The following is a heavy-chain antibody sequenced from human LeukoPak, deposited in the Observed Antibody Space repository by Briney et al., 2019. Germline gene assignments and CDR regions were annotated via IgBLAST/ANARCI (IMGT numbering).Heavy chain of an antibody. CDR2: IYSGGST. CDR1: GFAVSNNY. J-gene: IGHJ4*02. D-gene: IGHD2-15*01. CDR3: ARDVLDSGGYLNPSQY. V-gene: IGHV3-53*01. Sequence: GGSLRLSCAASGFAVSNNYMSWVRQAPAKGLEWVSVIYSGGSTYYADSVKGRFTISRDTSRNTLYLQMNSLRVEDTAVYYCARDVLDSGGYLNPSQYWGQGTLVTVSS.